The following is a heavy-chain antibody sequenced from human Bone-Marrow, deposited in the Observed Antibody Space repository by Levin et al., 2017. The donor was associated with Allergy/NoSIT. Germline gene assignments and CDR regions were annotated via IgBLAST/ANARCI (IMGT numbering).Heavy chain of an antibody. V-gene: IGHV4-39*01. J-gene: IGHJ4*02. D-gene: IGHD4-17*01. CDR1: GGSISSSSYY. Sequence: PSETLSLTCTVSGGSISSSSYYWGWIRQPPGKGLEWIGSIYYSGSTYYNPSLKSRVTISVDTSKNQFSLKLSSVTTADTAVYYCARLYGDYGEIIGYWGQGTLVTVSS. CDR3: ARLYGDYGEIIGY. CDR2: IYYSGST.